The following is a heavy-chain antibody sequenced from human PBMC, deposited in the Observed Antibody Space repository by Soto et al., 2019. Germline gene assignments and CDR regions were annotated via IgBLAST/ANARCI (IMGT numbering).Heavy chain of an antibody. Sequence: EVQLVESGGGLVQPGGSLRLSCAASKFSFSGYWLHWVRQAPGKGLMWVSRVNPDGRTTTYADSVKGRFTISRDNARDTVFLQMNSLRAEDTAVYYCARVASGSYDWFDPWGQGTLVTVSS. CDR2: VNPDGRTT. V-gene: IGHV3-74*01. CDR1: KFSFSGYW. CDR3: ARVASGSYDWFDP. D-gene: IGHD1-26*01. J-gene: IGHJ5*02.